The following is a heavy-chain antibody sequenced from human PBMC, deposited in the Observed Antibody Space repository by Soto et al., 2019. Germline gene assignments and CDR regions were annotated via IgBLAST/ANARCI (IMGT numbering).Heavy chain of an antibody. J-gene: IGHJ6*03. CDR2: MNPNSGNT. CDR1: GGTFSSYT. Sequence: ASVKVSCKASGGTFSSYTISWVRQAPGQGLEWMGRMNPNSGNTSYAQKFQGRVTMTRNTSISTAYMELSSLRSEDTAVYYCARGQMAVTTFFYYYYMDVWGKGTTVTISS. V-gene: IGHV1-8*02. CDR3: ARGQMAVTTFFYYYYMDV. D-gene: IGHD4-17*01.